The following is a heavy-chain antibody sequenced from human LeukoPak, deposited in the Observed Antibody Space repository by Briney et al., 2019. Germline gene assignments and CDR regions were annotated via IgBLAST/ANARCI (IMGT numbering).Heavy chain of an antibody. D-gene: IGHD1-26*01. V-gene: IGHV3-7*01. Sequence: PGGSLRLSCAASGFTFSDYWMTWVRQAPGKGLEWVANIKQDGSEKYYVDSVKGRFTISRDNAKNSLYLQMNSLRAEDTAVYYCARDWDIGSYYYWGQGTLVTVSS. CDR2: IKQDGSEK. CDR1: GFTFSDYW. CDR3: ARDWDIGSYYY. J-gene: IGHJ4*02.